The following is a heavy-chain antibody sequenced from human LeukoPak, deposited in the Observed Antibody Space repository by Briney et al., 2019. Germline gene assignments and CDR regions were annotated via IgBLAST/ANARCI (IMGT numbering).Heavy chain of an antibody. Sequence: TGGSLRLSCAASGFTFSSYAMSWVRQAPGKGLEWVSAISGSGGSTYYADSVKGRFTISRDNSKNTLYLQMNSLRAEDTAVYYCATSGATTMATWGGNWFDPWGQGALVTVSS. CDR2: ISGSGGST. CDR1: GFTFSSYA. V-gene: IGHV3-23*01. CDR3: ATSGATTMATWGGNWFDP. D-gene: IGHD5-12*01. J-gene: IGHJ5*02.